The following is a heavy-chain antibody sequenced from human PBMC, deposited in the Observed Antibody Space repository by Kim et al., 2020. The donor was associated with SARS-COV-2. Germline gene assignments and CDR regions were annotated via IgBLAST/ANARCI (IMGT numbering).Heavy chain of an antibody. Sequence: GESLKISCKGSGYSFTSYWIGWVRQMPGKGLEWMGIIYPGDSDTRYSPSFQGQVTISADKSISTAYLQWSSLKASDTAMYYCARQRGGVVTTSPDYFDYWGQGTLVTVSS. V-gene: IGHV5-51*01. J-gene: IGHJ4*02. CDR1: GYSFTSYW. CDR3: ARQRGGVVTTSPDYFDY. D-gene: IGHD3-22*01. CDR2: IYPGDSDT.